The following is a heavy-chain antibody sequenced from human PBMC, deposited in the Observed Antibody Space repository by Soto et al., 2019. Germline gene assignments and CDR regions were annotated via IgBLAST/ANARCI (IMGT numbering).Heavy chain of an antibody. CDR3: ARERGYCSSTSCYATDY. D-gene: IGHD2-2*01. CDR2: IYHSGST. J-gene: IGHJ4*02. CDR1: GGSISSSNW. V-gene: IGHV4-4*02. Sequence: QVQLQESGPGLVKPSGTLSLTCAVSGGSISSSNWWSWVRQPPGKGLEWIGEIYHSGSTNYNPSLKHRVTISVDKSKNQFSLKLSSVTAADTAVYYCARERGYCSSTSCYATDYWGQGTLVTVSS.